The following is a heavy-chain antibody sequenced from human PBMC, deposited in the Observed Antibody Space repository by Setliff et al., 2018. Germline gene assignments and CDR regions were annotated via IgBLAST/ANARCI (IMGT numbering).Heavy chain of an antibody. CDR3: AKEIQPRRGPVYDSSGLAFDY. V-gene: IGHV3-30*02. D-gene: IGHD3-22*01. CDR1: GFNFGSYG. CDR2: IRYGGSKK. J-gene: IGHJ4*01. Sequence: PGGSLRLSCAASGFNFGSYGMHWVHHTPGKGLEWVAYIRYGGSKKDYADYVRGRFTISRDDSKNTVSLQMSSLRAEDTALYYCAKEIQPRRGPVYDSSGLAFDYWGQGTLVTVSS.